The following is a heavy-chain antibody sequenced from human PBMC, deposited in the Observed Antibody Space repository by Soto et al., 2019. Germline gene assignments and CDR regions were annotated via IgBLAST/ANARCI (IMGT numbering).Heavy chain of an antibody. V-gene: IGHV3-30*18. Sequence: QVQLVESGGGVVQPGRSLRLSCAASGFTFSSYGMHWVRQAPGKGLEWVAVISYDGSNKYYADSVKGRFTISRDNSKNTLYLQMNSLRAEDTAVCYCAKVQLPRVRGVRVGGMDVWGQGTTVTVSS. D-gene: IGHD3-10*01. CDR1: GFTFSSYG. J-gene: IGHJ6*02. CDR2: ISYDGSNK. CDR3: AKVQLPRVRGVRVGGMDV.